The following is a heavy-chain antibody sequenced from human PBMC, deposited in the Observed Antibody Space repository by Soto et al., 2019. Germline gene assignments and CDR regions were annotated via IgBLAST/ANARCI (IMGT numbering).Heavy chain of an antibody. D-gene: IGHD6-13*01. CDR1: GFSLSTSEVG. V-gene: IGHV2-5*02. J-gene: IGHJ4*02. CDR2: LYWDDDK. CDR3: VHRAGMGGNSWLPGH. Sequence: QITLKESGPTLVKPTQTLTLTCTFSGFSLSTSEVGVGWIRQPPGKALEWLAPLYWDDDKRYNPSLKSRLTITKDTSKNQVGLTLTNMHPVATATYYCVHRAGMGGNSWLPGHWGQGTLVTVSS.